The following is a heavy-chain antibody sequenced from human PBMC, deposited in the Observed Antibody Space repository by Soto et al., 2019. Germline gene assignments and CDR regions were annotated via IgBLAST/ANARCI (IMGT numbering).Heavy chain of an antibody. CDR3: STSVYCSTTRCYYYYGLDV. CDR1: GGTFSSHS. CDR2: IIPIFGTE. D-gene: IGHD2-2*01. Sequence: QVQLVQSGAEVKKPGSSVKVSCKVSGGTFSSHSINWVRQAPGQGPEWMGGIIPIFGTENYAQKFQGRVTITADESTSTAHMELSSLTSEDTALYYCSTSVYCSTTRCYYYYGLDVWGQGTTVIVSS. V-gene: IGHV1-69*01. J-gene: IGHJ6*02.